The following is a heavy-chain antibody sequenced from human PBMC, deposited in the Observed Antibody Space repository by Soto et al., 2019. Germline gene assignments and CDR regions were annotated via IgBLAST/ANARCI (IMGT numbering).Heavy chain of an antibody. CDR3: ASRVTKYFQY. D-gene: IGHD4-17*01. Sequence: EVQLLESGGGLVQPGGSLRLSCAASGFTFSGYAMSWVRQAPGRGLEWVSSISGSGGTTYYADSVKGRFTISRDNSKNTLYLQMNSLRADDTAVYYCASRVTKYFQYWGQGTLVTVSS. J-gene: IGHJ1*01. V-gene: IGHV3-23*01. CDR1: GFTFSGYA. CDR2: ISGSGGTT.